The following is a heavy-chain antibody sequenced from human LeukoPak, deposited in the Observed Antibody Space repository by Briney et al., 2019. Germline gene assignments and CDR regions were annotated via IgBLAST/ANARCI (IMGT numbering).Heavy chain of an antibody. V-gene: IGHV1-46*01. CDR2: INPSAGST. Sequence: GASVKVSCKASGYTFTSYYLHWVRQAPGQGLGWMGIINPSAGSTSYAQKFQGRVTLTREMSTSTVYMEVSSLRSEDTAVYYCARDLRFGELSFLPFDYWGQGTLVTVSS. CDR1: GYTFTSYY. D-gene: IGHD3-10*01. J-gene: IGHJ4*02. CDR3: ARDLRFGELSFLPFDY.